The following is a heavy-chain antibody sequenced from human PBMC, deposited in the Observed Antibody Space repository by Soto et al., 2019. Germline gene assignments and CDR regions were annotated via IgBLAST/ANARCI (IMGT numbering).Heavy chain of an antibody. J-gene: IGHJ6*02. V-gene: IGHV4-39*01. CDR3: ARLHGYCISSSCHGHYAMDV. Sequence: PSETLSLTCTVSSASISSSSYTWGWIRQPPGKGLEWIGSIYYSGSTYYNPSLNSRVTVSVDTSKKQFSLKVTPVTAAETALYYCARLHGYCISSSCHGHYAMDVWGQGTTVT. CDR2: IYYSGST. CDR1: SASISSSSYT. D-gene: IGHD2-2*01.